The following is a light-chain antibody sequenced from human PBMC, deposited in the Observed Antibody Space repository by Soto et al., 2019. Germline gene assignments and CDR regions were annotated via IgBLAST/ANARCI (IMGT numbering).Light chain of an antibody. CDR1: SSNIESNY. Sequence: QSVLTQPPSASGTPGQKVTISCSGSSSNIESNYVYWYQHLPGTAPKLLIYRNSQRPSGVPDRFSGSKSGTSASLAISGFRSEDEADYYCAAWDDSLSGYVFGTGTKVTVL. V-gene: IGLV1-47*01. CDR2: RNS. J-gene: IGLJ1*01. CDR3: AAWDDSLSGYV.